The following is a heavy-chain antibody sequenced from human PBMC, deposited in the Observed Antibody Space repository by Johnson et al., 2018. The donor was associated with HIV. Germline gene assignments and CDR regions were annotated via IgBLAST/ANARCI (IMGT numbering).Heavy chain of an antibody. CDR1: GFTFSSYA. D-gene: IGHD6-13*01. Sequence: QVQLVESGGGVVQPGRSLRLSCAASGFTFSSYAMHWVRQAPGKGLEWVAVISYDGSNKYYADSGKGRFTISRDNSKNTLYLQMNSLRAEDTAVYYCATALGYDAFDIWGQGTMVTVSS. CDR2: ISYDGSNK. CDR3: ATALGYDAFDI. J-gene: IGHJ3*02. V-gene: IGHV3-30*04.